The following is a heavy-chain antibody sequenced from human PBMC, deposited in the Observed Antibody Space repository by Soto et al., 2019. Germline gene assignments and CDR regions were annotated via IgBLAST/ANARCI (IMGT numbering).Heavy chain of an antibody. D-gene: IGHD4-4*01. CDR1: GYDFNIYW. V-gene: IGHV5-51*03. CDR3: ARRVQSNSPGGGLDV. J-gene: IGHJ6*02. Sequence: EVQLVQSGAEVKKPGESLMVSCKASGYDFNIYWIGWVRQLPGKGLEWMGVVYPDDSDTIYSPSFQGLVTISVDKSISTACRPWNSLKASDTAMYYCARRVQSNSPGGGLDVWGQGTTVTVSS. CDR2: VYPDDSDT.